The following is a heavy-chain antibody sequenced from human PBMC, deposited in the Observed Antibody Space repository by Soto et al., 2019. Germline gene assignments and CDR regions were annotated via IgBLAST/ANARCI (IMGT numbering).Heavy chain of an antibody. J-gene: IGHJ5*02. Sequence: LTCTVSGKRVSLHSYYCTWIREPPGKGLEWIGSSYYSGTTYFNPSLKSRASISVDTSKNEFSLSLSSVTAADTAVYYCTRRYNWNDNYYGPLGPEVLVAVSS. V-gene: IGHV4-39*01. D-gene: IGHD1-20*01. CDR2: SYYSGTT. CDR1: GKRVSLHSYY. CDR3: TRRYNWNDNYYGP.